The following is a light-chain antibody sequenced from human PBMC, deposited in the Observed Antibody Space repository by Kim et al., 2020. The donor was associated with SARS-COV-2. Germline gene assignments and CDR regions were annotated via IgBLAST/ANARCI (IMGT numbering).Light chain of an antibody. CDR2: GKN. V-gene: IGLV3-19*01. CDR3: NSRDSSGNHWV. CDR1: SLRSYY. J-gene: IGLJ3*02. Sequence: SSELTQDPAVSVALGQTVRITCQGDSLRSYYASWYQQKPGQAPVLVIYGKNNRPSGIPDRFSGSSSVNTASLTITGAQAEDEADYYCNSRDSSGNHWVFC.